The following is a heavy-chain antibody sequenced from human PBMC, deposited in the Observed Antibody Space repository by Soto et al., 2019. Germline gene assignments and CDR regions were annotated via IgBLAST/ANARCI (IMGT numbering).Heavy chain of an antibody. CDR3: ARGRYYYGSGSYSLRPVRYYFDY. CDR1: GGSFSGYY. J-gene: IGHJ4*02. D-gene: IGHD3-10*01. Sequence: PSETLSLTCAVYGGSFSGYYWSWIRQPPGKGLEWIGEINHSGSTNYNPSLKSRVTISVDTSKNQFSLKLSSVTAADTAVYYCARGRYYYGSGSYSLRPVRYYFDYWGQGTLVTVSS. V-gene: IGHV4-34*01. CDR2: INHSGST.